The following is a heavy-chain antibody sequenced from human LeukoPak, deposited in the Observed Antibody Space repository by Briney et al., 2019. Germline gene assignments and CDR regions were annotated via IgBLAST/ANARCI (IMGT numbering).Heavy chain of an antibody. V-gene: IGHV3-74*01. CDR3: ARGEARSADY. J-gene: IGHJ4*02. D-gene: IGHD1-26*01. CDR1: RFTFSGYW. CDR2: INSDGTTI. Sequence: GGSLRLSCAAARFTFSGYWMQWVRQAPGKGLVWVSRINSDGTTITYADSVNGRFTISRDNAKNTLYLQMNSLRAEDTAVYYCARGEARSADYWGQGTLVTVSS.